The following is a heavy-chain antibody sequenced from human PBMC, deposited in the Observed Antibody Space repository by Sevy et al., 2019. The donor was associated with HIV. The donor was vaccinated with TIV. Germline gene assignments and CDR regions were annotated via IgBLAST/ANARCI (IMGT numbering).Heavy chain of an antibody. D-gene: IGHD4-17*01. CDR3: ARDLEFYDSGDYGPAFMPDF. CDR2: IWFDGSNT. CDR1: GFTFSSFG. J-gene: IGHJ4*01. Sequence: SLRLSCAASGFTFSSFGMHWVRQAPGKGLEWVAVIWFDGSNTYYADSVKGRFTISRDIAKNTLHLQVNSLRAEDTAVYYCARDLEFYDSGDYGPAFMPDFWGHGTLVTVSS. V-gene: IGHV3-33*01.